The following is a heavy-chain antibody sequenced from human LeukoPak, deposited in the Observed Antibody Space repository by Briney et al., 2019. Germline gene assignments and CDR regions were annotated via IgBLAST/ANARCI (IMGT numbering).Heavy chain of an antibody. V-gene: IGHV4-34*01. CDR3: ARQGYYYGSGSYYNEAYMDV. CDR2: INHSGRT. J-gene: IGHJ6*03. Sequence: PSETLSLTCAVYGGSFSGNYGSWLRQPPGKGVDWRGEINHSGRTDYNPCLMRRVTISVDTSKNQFSLKLSSVTAADTAVYYCARQGYYYGSGSYYNEAYMDVWGKGTTVTISS. CDR1: GGSFSGNY. D-gene: IGHD3-10*01.